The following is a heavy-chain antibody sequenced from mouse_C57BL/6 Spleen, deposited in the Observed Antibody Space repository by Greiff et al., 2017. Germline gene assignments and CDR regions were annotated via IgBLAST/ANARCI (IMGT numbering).Heavy chain of an antibody. CDR3: AGNYYGSSSYYAMDY. V-gene: IGHV5-17*01. J-gene: IGHJ4*01. D-gene: IGHD1-1*01. CDR2: ISSGSSTI. CDR1: GFTFSDYG. Sequence: EVKLVESGGGLVKPGGSLKLSCAASGFTFSDYGMHWVRQAPEKGLEWVAYISSGSSTIYYADTVKGRFTISRDNAKNTLFLQMTSLRSEDTAMYYCAGNYYGSSSYYAMDYWGQGTSVTVSS.